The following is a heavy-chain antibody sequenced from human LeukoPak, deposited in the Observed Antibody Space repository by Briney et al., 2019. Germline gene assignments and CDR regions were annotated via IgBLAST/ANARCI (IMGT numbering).Heavy chain of an antibody. CDR2: IIPILGIA. CDR3: ARWKHAGSGGSISFDY. D-gene: IGHD2-15*01. Sequence: SVKVSCKASGYTFTSYGISWVRQAPGQGLEWMGRIIPILGIANYAQKFQGRVTITADKSTSTAYMELSSLRSEDTAVYYCARWKHAGSGGSISFDYWGQGTLVTVSS. J-gene: IGHJ4*02. V-gene: IGHV1-69*04. CDR1: GYTFTSYG.